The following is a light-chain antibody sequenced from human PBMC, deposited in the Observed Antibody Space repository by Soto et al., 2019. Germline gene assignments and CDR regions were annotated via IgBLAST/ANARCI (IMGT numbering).Light chain of an antibody. Sequence: QTVVTQEPSLTVSPGGTVTLTCASSTGAVTSGYSPNCFQQKPGQAPRALISDTSNKHSGTPARFSGSLLGGTAALTLSGVQPEDEADYYCLLHYGGARVFGTGTKLTVL. CDR3: LLHYGGARV. CDR1: TGAVTSGYS. V-gene: IGLV7-43*01. J-gene: IGLJ1*01. CDR2: DTS.